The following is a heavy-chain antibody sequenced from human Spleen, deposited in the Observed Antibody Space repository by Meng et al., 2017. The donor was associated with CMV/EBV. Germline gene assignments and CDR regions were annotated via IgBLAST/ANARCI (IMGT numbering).Heavy chain of an antibody. CDR2: INDAGRT. J-gene: IGHJ6*02. D-gene: IGHD3-22*01. CDR3: ARGPFYYDSSGYHYYYNGMGV. V-gene: IGHV4-34*01. CDR1: GGSFSDYF. Sequence: SETLSLTCAVYGGSFSDYFWSWIRQPPGKGLEWIGEINDAGRTNYNPSLNSRVNISLDTSNNKFSLKMRSVTAADTAVYFCARGPFYYDSSGYHYYYNGMGVWGQGTTVTVSS.